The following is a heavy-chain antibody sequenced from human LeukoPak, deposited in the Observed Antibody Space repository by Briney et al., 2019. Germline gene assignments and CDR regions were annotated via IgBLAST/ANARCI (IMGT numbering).Heavy chain of an antibody. D-gene: IGHD5-18*01. J-gene: IGHJ4*02. CDR3: ARHETFTHRGGYSYGFDY. CDR2: IYYSGST. V-gene: IGHV4-59*08. Sequence: PSETLSLTCTVSGGSISSYYWSWIRQPPGKGLEWIGYIYYSGSTNYNPSLKSRVTISVDTSKNQFSLKLSSVTAADTAVYYCARHETFTHRGGYSYGFDYWGQGTLVTVSS. CDR1: GGSISSYY.